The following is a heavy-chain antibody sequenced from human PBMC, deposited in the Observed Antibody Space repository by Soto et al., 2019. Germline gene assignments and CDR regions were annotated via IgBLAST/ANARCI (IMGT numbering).Heavy chain of an antibody. CDR1: GFTFSSYW. Sequence: GGSLRLSCAASGFTFSSYWMRWARQAPGKGLEWVANIKQDGSEKYYVDSVKGRFTISRDNAKNSLYLQMNSLRAEDTAVYYCARVYYDSSGYYYWYFDLWGRGTLVTVSS. J-gene: IGHJ2*01. CDR3: ARVYYDSSGYYYWYFDL. CDR2: IKQDGSEK. V-gene: IGHV3-7*01. D-gene: IGHD3-22*01.